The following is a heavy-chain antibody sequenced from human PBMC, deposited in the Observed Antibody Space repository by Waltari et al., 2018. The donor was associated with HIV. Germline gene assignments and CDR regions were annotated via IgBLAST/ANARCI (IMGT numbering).Heavy chain of an antibody. J-gene: IGHJ3*02. Sequence: QVQLQESGPGLVKPSETLSLTCTVSGGSISSFYWSWVRQPAGKGLEWIGRFYSSGNSNYHPSLKSLVTLSLDTSKNQFSLNLSSVTAADTAVYYCARANSSTSRYSAFDMWGQGTVVTVSS. CDR1: GGSISSFY. CDR2: FYSSGNS. D-gene: IGHD2-2*02. CDR3: ARANSSTSRYSAFDM. V-gene: IGHV4-4*07.